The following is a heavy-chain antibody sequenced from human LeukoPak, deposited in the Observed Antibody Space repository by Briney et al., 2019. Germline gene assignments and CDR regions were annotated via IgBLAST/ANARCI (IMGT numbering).Heavy chain of an antibody. CDR2: ISYDETNY. D-gene: IGHD1-26*01. Sequence: GGSLRLSCTASGFTFSAYAMHWVRQAPSKGLEWVAVISYDETNYYYAESVKGRFSISRDDSKNTLVLQMNSLTTEDTGVYYCARARTGSYYSTFEHWGRGTLVSVSS. CDR1: GFTFSAYA. V-gene: IGHV3-30*04. J-gene: IGHJ1*01. CDR3: ARARTGSYYSTFEH.